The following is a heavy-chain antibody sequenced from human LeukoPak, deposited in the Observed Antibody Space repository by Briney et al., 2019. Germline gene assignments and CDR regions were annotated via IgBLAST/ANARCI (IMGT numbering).Heavy chain of an antibody. CDR2: INTNSGGT. Sequence: ASVKVSCKASGYTFTGYYTHWVRQAPGQGLEWMGWINTNSGGTKYAQKFQGRVTMTRDTSISTAYMELSRLRSDDTAVYYCARTYDFWSGYYPDNWFDPWGQGTLVTVSS. CDR1: GYTFTGYY. CDR3: ARTYDFWSGYYPDNWFDP. J-gene: IGHJ5*02. V-gene: IGHV1-2*02. D-gene: IGHD3-3*01.